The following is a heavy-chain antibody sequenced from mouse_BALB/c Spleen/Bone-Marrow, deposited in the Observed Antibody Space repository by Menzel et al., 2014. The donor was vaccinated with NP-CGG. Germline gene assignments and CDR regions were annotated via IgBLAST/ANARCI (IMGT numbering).Heavy chain of an antibody. V-gene: IGHV14-3*02. CDR2: IDPANGNT. Sequence: EVQLQESGAVLVKPGASVKLSCTASGFNIKDTYMHWVEQRPEQGLEWIGRIDPANGNTKYDPKFQGKATITADTSSNTAYLQLSSLTSEDTAVYYCVSYYYGNYFDSWGQGTTLTVSS. J-gene: IGHJ2*01. CDR1: GFNIKDTY. D-gene: IGHD1-1*01. CDR3: VSYYYGNYFDS.